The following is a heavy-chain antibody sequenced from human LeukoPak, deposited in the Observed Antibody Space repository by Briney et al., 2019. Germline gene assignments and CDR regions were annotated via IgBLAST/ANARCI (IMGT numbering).Heavy chain of an antibody. Sequence: GGSLRLSCAASGFTFSNYDVHWVRQAPGKGLEWVAVIWYDGSNKYYVDSVKGRFTISRDISKNTLYLQMNSQSAEDTAGYYCARHGYNYGFDYWGQGTLVTVSS. J-gene: IGHJ4*02. CDR3: ARHGYNYGFDY. CDR1: GFTFSNYD. V-gene: IGHV3-33*01. D-gene: IGHD5-24*01. CDR2: IWYDGSNK.